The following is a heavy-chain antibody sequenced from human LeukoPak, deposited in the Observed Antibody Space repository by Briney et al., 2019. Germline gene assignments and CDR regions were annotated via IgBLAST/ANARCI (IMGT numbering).Heavy chain of an antibody. J-gene: IGHJ4*02. CDR3: ARDLEEQQLGWGPVEDY. D-gene: IGHD6-13*01. CDR1: GFTFSSYG. CDR2: IRYDGSDK. V-gene: IGHV3-30*02. Sequence: PGGSLRLSCAASGFTFSSYGMHWVRQAPGKGLEWVAFIRYDGSDKYYAESVKGRCTISRDTSKNTLYLQMNSLRAEDTAVYYCARDLEEQQLGWGPVEDYWGQGTLVTVSS.